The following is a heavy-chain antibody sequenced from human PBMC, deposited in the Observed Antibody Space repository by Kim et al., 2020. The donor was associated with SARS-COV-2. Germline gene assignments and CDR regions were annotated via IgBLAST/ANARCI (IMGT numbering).Heavy chain of an antibody. CDR2: INAGNGNT. D-gene: IGHD3-10*01. V-gene: IGHV1-3*01. Sequence: ASVKVSCKASGYTFTSYAMHWVRQAPGQRLEWMGWINAGNGNTKYSQKFQGRVTITRDTSASTAYMELSSLRSEDTAVYYCARVTMVRENWFDPWGQGTLVTVSS. CDR3: ARVTMVRENWFDP. CDR1: GYTFTSYA. J-gene: IGHJ5*02.